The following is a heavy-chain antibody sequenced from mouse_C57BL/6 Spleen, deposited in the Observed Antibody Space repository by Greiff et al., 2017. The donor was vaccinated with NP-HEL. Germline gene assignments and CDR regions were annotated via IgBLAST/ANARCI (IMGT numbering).Heavy chain of an antibody. V-gene: IGHV1-62-2*01. CDR1: GYTFTEYT. Sequence: VQLQQSGAELVKPGASVKLSCKASGYTFTEYTIHWVKQRSGQGLEWIGWFYPGSGSIKYNEKFKDKATLTADKSSSTVYMELSRLTSEDSAVYFCARHSSYYYGSSYDWFAYWGQGTLVTVSA. CDR2: FYPGSGSI. J-gene: IGHJ3*01. CDR3: ARHSSYYYGSSYDWFAY. D-gene: IGHD1-1*01.